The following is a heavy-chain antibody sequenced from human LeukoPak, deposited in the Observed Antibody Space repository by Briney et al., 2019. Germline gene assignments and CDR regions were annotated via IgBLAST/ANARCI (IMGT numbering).Heavy chain of an antibody. D-gene: IGHD1-26*01. CDR1: GFTFSSYA. CDR3: ARDTRYSGSLFDY. Sequence: GESLRLSCAASGFTFSSYAMSWVRQAPGKGLEWVSGISASGGTIYYADSVKGRFTISRDNAKNSLYLQMNSLRAEDTAVYYCARDTRYSGSLFDYWGQGTLVTVSS. V-gene: IGHV3-23*01. J-gene: IGHJ4*02. CDR2: ISASGGTI.